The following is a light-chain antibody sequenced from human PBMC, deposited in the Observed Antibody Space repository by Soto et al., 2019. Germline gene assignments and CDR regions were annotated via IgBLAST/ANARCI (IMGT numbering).Light chain of an antibody. V-gene: IGLV2-14*01. CDR1: SSDLGGYDY. J-gene: IGLJ2*01. Sequence: QPVLTQPASVSGSPGQSITISCTGTSSDLGGYDYVSWYQQHPSKAPKLMIYDVSNRPSGVSNRFSGSKSGNTASLTISGLQAEDEADYYCSSYTRSSTVVFGGGTKVTVL. CDR2: DVS. CDR3: SSYTRSSTVV.